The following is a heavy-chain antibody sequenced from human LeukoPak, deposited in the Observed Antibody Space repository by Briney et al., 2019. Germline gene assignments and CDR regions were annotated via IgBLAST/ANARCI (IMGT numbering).Heavy chain of an antibody. Sequence: GGSLRLSCAASGFTFSNFALHWVRQAPGKGLEWVASISYDATNKYCADSVKGRCSISRDNSNNTLNLQMNSMRPEDTAVYYCARHAWTVTTTWFDPWGQGALVTVSS. CDR1: GFTFSNFA. D-gene: IGHD4-17*01. CDR2: ISYDATNK. J-gene: IGHJ5*02. CDR3: ARHAWTVTTTWFDP. V-gene: IGHV3-30-3*01.